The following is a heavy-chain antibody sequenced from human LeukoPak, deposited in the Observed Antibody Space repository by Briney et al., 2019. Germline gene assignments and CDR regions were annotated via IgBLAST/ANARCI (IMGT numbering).Heavy chain of an antibody. Sequence: PGGSLRLSCAASGFTFSRFSMNWVRQAPGKGLEWISYITSSSSSMYYADSVKGRFTISRDNAKNSLYLQMNSLTAEDTAVYYCARVIGSYGDSAYRGQGTLVTVSS. V-gene: IGHV3-48*04. J-gene: IGHJ4*02. D-gene: IGHD4-17*01. CDR2: ITSSSSSM. CDR3: ARVIGSYGDSAY. CDR1: GFTFSRFS.